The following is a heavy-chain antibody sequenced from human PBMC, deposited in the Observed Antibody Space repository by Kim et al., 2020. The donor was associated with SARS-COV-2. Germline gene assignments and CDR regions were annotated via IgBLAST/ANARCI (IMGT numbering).Heavy chain of an antibody. V-gene: IGHV3-30*04. D-gene: IGHD2-15*01. Sequence: RGSLRLSCAASGFAFSSYAIHWVRQAPGKGLEWVAVISYDGANKYYADSVKGRFTISRDNSKNTLYLQMNSLRAEDTAVYYCARDKKVVGDYWGQGTLVIVSS. CDR1: GFAFSSYA. J-gene: IGHJ4*02. CDR3: ARDKKVVGDY. CDR2: ISYDGANK.